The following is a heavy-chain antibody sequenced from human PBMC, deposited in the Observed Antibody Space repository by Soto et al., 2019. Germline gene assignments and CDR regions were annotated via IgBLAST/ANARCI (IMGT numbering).Heavy chain of an antibody. CDR1: GGSISSYY. D-gene: IGHD6-6*01. CDR2: IYYSGST. Sequence: SETLSLICTVSGGSISSYYWSWIRQPPGKGLEWIGYIYYSGSTNYNPSLKSRVTISVGTSKNQFSLKLSSVTAADTAVYYCARDVVAARRGYYYYYGMDVWGQGTTVTVSS. CDR3: ARDVVAARRGYYYYYGMDV. V-gene: IGHV4-59*01. J-gene: IGHJ6*02.